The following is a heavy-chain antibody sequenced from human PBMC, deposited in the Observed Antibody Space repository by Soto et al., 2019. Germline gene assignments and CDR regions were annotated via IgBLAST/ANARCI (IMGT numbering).Heavy chain of an antibody. CDR2: IFYTGSA. J-gene: IGHJ4*02. D-gene: IGHD1-1*01. Sequence: PSETLSLTCTVSGGSISSDDYYWSWIRQRPGKALEWIGYIFYTGSAYYNPSLRSRFTISVDTSKNQFSLKLSSVTAEDTAVYYCATVVGNRNFDYWGQGTLVTVSS. V-gene: IGHV4-30-4*01. CDR3: ATVVGNRNFDY. CDR1: GGSISSDDYY.